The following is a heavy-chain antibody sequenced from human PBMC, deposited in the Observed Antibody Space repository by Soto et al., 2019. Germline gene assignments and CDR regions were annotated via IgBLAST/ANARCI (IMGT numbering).Heavy chain of an antibody. CDR3: ATRGMRLGWFDP. J-gene: IGHJ5*02. CDR2: FDPEDGET. D-gene: IGHD2-8*01. Sequence: ASVKVSCQVSGYTITELSMHWVRQAPGKGLEWMGGFDPEDGETIYAQKFQGRVTMTEDTSTDTAYMELSSLRSEDTAVYYCATRGMRLGWFDPWGQGTLVTVSS. V-gene: IGHV1-24*01. CDR1: GYTITELS.